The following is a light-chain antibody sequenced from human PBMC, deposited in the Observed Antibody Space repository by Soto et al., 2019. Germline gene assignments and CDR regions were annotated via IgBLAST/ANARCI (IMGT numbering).Light chain of an antibody. V-gene: IGKV3-15*01. Sequence: EIVMTHAPATLSVSPGERATLSCRASQNVGNNLVWYQQKPGQAPRLLIYGASTRAAGIPDRFSGSGSGTEFTLTISGLQPDDFAAYYCQPSNSWPPCTFGQGTKVDI. CDR3: QPSNSWPPCT. CDR2: GAS. J-gene: IGKJ1*01. CDR1: QNVGNN.